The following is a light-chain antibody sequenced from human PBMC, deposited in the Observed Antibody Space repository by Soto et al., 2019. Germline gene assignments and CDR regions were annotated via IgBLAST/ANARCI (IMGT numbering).Light chain of an antibody. CDR3: CSFTSITTYV. CDR2: EVS. CDR1: SSDVGAYNY. J-gene: IGLJ1*01. Sequence: QSALTQPASVSGSLGQSIIISCTGTSSDVGAYNYVSWYQQQPGKAPKLMISEVSNRPSGVSNRFSGSKSGNTASLIISGLQAEDEADYYCCSFTSITTYVFGTGTKVTVL. V-gene: IGLV2-14*01.